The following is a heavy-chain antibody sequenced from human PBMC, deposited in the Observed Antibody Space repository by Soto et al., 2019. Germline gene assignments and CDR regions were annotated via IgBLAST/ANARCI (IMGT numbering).Heavy chain of an antibody. CDR2: IYYSGST. J-gene: IGHJ6*02. CDR3: ISGSYFYGMDV. Sequence: SETLSLTCTFSVGSISSGDYYWSWIRQPPGKGLEWIGYIYYSGSTYYNPSLKSRVTISVDTSKNQFSLKLSSVTAADTAVYYCISGSYFYGMDVWGQGTTVTVSS. D-gene: IGHD3-10*01. CDR1: VGSISSGDYY. V-gene: IGHV4-30-4*01.